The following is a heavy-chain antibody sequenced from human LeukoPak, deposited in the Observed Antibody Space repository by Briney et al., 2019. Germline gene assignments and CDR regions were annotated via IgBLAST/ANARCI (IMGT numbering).Heavy chain of an antibody. CDR3: AREAPFYCSSTGCYGGGWFDP. Sequence: GGSLRLSCAASGFTVSSNYMSWVRQAPGKGLEWVSVIYSGGSTYYADSVKGRFTISRDNSKNTLYLQMNSLRAEDTAVYYCAREAPFYCSSTGCYGGGWFDPWGQGTLVTVSS. D-gene: IGHD2-2*01. V-gene: IGHV3-66*02. CDR2: IYSGGST. CDR1: GFTVSSNY. J-gene: IGHJ5*02.